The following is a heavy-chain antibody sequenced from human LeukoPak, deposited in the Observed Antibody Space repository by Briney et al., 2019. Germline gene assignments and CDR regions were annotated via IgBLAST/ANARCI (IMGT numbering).Heavy chain of an antibody. J-gene: IGHJ4*02. V-gene: IGHV3-30*18. CDR3: AKDRASSWSLDY. CDR2: ISYDANTK. D-gene: IGHD6-13*01. CDR1: GFTFSSDG. Sequence: GRSLRLSCAASGFTFSSDGMHWVRQAPGKGLEWLTFISYDANTKYYSDSVRGRFTVSRDNSKNTMYLQMNSLRPEDKAMYYCAKDRASSWSLDYWGQGNLVTVSS.